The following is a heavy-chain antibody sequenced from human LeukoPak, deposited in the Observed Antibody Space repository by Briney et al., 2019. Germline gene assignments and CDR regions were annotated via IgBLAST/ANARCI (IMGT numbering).Heavy chain of an antibody. D-gene: IGHD6-13*01. V-gene: IGHV3-23*01. Sequence: GGSLRLSCAASGFTFSSYAMIWVRQAPGKGLEWVSAISGSGGSTYYADSVKGRFTISRDNAKNSLYLQMNSLRAEDTALYYCARDRGMRGSSSWSNWFDPWGQGTLVTVSS. CDR1: GFTFSSYA. CDR2: ISGSGGST. CDR3: ARDRGMRGSSSWSNWFDP. J-gene: IGHJ5*02.